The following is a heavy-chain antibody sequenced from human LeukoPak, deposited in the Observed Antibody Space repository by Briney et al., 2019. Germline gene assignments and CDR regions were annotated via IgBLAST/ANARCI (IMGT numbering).Heavy chain of an antibody. V-gene: IGHV4-59*01. Sequence: PSETLSLTCTVSGGSISSYYWSWIRQPPGKGLEWIGYIYYSGSTNYNPSLKSRVTISVDTSKNQFSLKLSSVTAADTAVYYCAKESGDFWSGYRALDYWGQGTLVTVSS. CDR2: IYYSGST. CDR3: AKESGDFWSGYRALDY. CDR1: GGSISSYY. J-gene: IGHJ4*02. D-gene: IGHD3-3*01.